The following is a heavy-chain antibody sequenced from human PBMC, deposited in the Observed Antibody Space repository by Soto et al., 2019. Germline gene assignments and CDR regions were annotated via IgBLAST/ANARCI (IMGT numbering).Heavy chain of an antibody. CDR1: GFTFSSYG. CDR2: IWYDGSNK. V-gene: IGHV3-33*01. Sequence: GESLKISCAASGFTFSSYGMHWVRQAPGKGLEWVAVIWYDGSNKYYADSVKGRFTISRDNSKNTLYLQMNSLRAEDTAVYYCARAGYCTNGVCYTGMADYWGQGTLVTVSS. CDR3: ARAGYCTNGVCYTGMADY. D-gene: IGHD2-8*01. J-gene: IGHJ4*02.